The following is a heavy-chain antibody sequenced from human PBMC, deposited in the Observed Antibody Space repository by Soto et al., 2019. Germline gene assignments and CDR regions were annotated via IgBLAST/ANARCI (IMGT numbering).Heavy chain of an antibody. CDR3: ARARRRREGRDGYNLGDAFDI. J-gene: IGHJ3*02. CDR1: GFTFSSYS. D-gene: IGHD5-12*01. Sequence: GGSLRLSCAASGFTFSSYSMNWVRQAPGKGLEWVSSISSSSSYIYYADSVKGRFTISRDNAKNSLYLQMNSLRAEDTAVYYCARARRRREGRDGYNLGDAFDIWGQGTMVTVSS. V-gene: IGHV3-21*01. CDR2: ISSSSSYI.